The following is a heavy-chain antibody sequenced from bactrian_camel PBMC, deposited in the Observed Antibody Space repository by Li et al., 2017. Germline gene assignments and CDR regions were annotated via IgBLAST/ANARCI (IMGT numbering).Heavy chain of an antibody. D-gene: IGHD2*01. CDR3: AANSGIPGGGRWTLSPLKYNY. V-gene: IGHV3S66*01. CDR2: IESTGST. J-gene: IGHJ4*01. CDR1: GYTYAAYD. Sequence: DVQLVESGGGSVQAGGSLRLSCTASGYTYAAYDFARFHQAPGKEREGVAAIESTGSTSYADSVKGRFTISQDSARITAYLQMASLKPEDTAVYYSAANSGIPGGGRWTLSPLKYNYCGQGTQVTVS.